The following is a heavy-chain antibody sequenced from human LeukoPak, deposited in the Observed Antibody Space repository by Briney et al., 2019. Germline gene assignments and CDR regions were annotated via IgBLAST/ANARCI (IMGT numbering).Heavy chain of an antibody. J-gene: IGHJ4*02. Sequence: PVKVSCKASGGTFCSYAISWVRQAPGQGLEWMGRITPILGIANYAQKFQGRVTITADKSTSTAYMELSSLRSEDTAVYYCARDYDSSGSTDYWGQGTLVTVSS. V-gene: IGHV1-69*04. CDR1: GGTFCSYA. CDR2: ITPILGIA. D-gene: IGHD3-22*01. CDR3: ARDYDSSGSTDY.